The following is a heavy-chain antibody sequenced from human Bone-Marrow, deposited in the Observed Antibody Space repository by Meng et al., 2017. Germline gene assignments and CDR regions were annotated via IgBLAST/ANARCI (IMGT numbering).Heavy chain of an antibody. J-gene: IGHJ4*02. CDR3: AKVTLMVRGAAKWVAHFDY. CDR1: GFTFSSYA. Sequence: GESLKISCAASGFTFSSYAMSWVRQAPGKGLEWVSAISGSGGSTYYADSVKGRFTISRDNSKNTLYLQRNSLRAEDTAVYYCAKVTLMVRGAAKWVAHFDYWGQGTLVTVSS. D-gene: IGHD3-10*01. V-gene: IGHV3-23*01. CDR2: ISGSGGST.